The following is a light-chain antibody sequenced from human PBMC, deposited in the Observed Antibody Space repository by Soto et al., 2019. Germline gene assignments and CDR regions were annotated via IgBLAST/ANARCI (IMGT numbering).Light chain of an antibody. CDR2: YAS. CDR3: MQALQIPA. Sequence: DIVMTQSPLSLSVTPGEPASISCTSSQSLLQSTGANYVNWYLQQPGQSPQLLIYYASTRACGVPDRFRGSGSGTDFTLIISRVEAEYVGVYYCMQALQIPAFGQGTKVDIK. V-gene: IGKV2-28*01. J-gene: IGKJ1*01. CDR1: QSLLQSTGANY.